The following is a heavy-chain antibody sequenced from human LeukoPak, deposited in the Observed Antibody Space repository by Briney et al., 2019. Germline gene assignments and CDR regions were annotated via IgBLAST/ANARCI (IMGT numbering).Heavy chain of an antibody. J-gene: IGHJ4*02. CDR3: AGDRKGVVQLRKLDY. CDR2: IKQDGSEK. Sequence: GGSLRLSCAASGFTFSSYWMSWVRQAPGKWLEWVANIKQDGSEKYYVDSVKGRLTISRDNAKNSLYLQMNSLRAEETAVYYCAGDRKGVVQLRKLDYWGQGTLVTVSS. CDR1: GFTFSSYW. V-gene: IGHV3-7*01. D-gene: IGHD5-18*01.